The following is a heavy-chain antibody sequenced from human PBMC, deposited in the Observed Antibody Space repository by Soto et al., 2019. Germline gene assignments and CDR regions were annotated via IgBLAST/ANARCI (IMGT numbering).Heavy chain of an antibody. CDR2: VDPEDGET. J-gene: IGHJ6*02. D-gene: IGHD3-9*01. CDR1: GFKFTDYY. Sequence: DVQLVQSGAEVKKPGTTVKISCKGSGFKFTDYYMHWVQQAPGKGLEWMGLVDPEDGETRYAENFQGRVTITADTSTDTAYMQLSSLRSEDTAVYYCAAAAGKAIRYFDFWGQGTTVSVSS. CDR3: AAAAGKAIRYFDF. V-gene: IGHV1-69-2*01.